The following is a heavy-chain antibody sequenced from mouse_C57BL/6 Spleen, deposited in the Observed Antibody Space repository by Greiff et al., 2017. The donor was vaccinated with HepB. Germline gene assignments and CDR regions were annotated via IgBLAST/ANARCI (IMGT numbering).Heavy chain of an antibody. Sequence: VQLQQSGAELVRPGASVKLSCKASGYTFTDYYINWVKQRPGQGLEWIARIYPGSGNTYYNEKFKGKATLTAEKSSSTAYMQLSSLTSEDSAVYFCARGAYGDYFDYWGQGTTLTVSS. J-gene: IGHJ2*01. CDR2: IYPGSGNT. V-gene: IGHV1-76*01. D-gene: IGHD1-1*01. CDR3: ARGAYGDYFDY. CDR1: GYTFTDYY.